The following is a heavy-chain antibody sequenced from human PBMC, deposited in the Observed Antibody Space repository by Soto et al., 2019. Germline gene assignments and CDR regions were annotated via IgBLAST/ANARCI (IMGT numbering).Heavy chain of an antibody. CDR1: GFTFSSYA. J-gene: IGHJ6*02. CDR2: ISYDGSNK. V-gene: IGHV3-30-3*01. D-gene: IGHD6-13*01. CDR3: ARGEAAASTDYGMDV. Sequence: GGSLRLSCAASGFTFSSYAMHWVRQAPGKGLEWVAVISYDGSNKYYADSVKGRFTISRDNSKNTLYLQMNSLRAEDTAVYYCARGEAAASTDYGMDVWGQGTTVTVSS.